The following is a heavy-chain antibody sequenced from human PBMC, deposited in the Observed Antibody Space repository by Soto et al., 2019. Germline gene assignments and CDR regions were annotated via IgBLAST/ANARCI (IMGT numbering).Heavy chain of an antibody. CDR1: GYTFTGYA. CDR3: ARAVAVAADFDY. CDR2: INAGNGNT. J-gene: IGHJ4*02. D-gene: IGHD6-19*01. V-gene: IGHV1-3*01. Sequence: ASVKVSCKASGYTFTGYAMHWVRQAPGQRLEWMGWINAGNGNTKYSQKFQGRVTITRDTSASTAYMELSSLRSEDTAVYYCARAVAVAADFDYWGQGTLVTISS.